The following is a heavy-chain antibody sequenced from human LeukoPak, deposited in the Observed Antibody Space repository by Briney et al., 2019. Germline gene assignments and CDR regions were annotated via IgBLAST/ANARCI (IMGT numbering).Heavy chain of an antibody. CDR3: AREVSTTGFDY. CDR2: ISSSSGYI. CDR1: GFTFSSYS. V-gene: IGHV3-21*01. J-gene: IGHJ4*02. D-gene: IGHD5/OR15-5a*01. Sequence: GSLRLSCAASGFTFSSYSMNWVRQPPGKGLEWVSSISSSSGYIYYADSVKGRFTISRDNAKNSLYLQMNSLRAEDTAVYYCAREVSTTGFDYWGQGTLVTVSS.